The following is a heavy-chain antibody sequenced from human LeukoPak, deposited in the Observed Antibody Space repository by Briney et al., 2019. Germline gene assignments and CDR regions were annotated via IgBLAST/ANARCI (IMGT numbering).Heavy chain of an antibody. V-gene: IGHV4-39*01. Sequence: PSETLSLTCTVSGGSISGGDYYWGWIRQPPGKGLEWIGNIYYTGSTYYNPSLKSRVTISVDTSKNQFSLKLSSVTAADTAVYYCARWVATPRGYFDYWGQGTLVTVS. J-gene: IGHJ4*02. D-gene: IGHD5-12*01. CDR1: GGSISGGDYY. CDR3: ARWVATPRGYFDY. CDR2: IYYTGST.